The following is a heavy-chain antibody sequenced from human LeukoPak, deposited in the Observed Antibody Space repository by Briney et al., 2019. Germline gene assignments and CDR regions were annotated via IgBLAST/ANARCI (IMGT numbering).Heavy chain of an antibody. V-gene: IGHV3-73*01. CDR3: TSYYYGSGSYYNY. CDR2: IRSKANNYAT. CDR1: GFTFSGST. J-gene: IGHJ4*02. D-gene: IGHD3-10*01. Sequence: PGGSLRLSCAASGFTFSGSTMHWVRQASGKGLEWVGRIRSKANNYATAYAASVKGRFTISRDDSKNTAYLQMNSLKTEDTAVYYCTSYYYGSGSYYNYWGQGTLVTVSS.